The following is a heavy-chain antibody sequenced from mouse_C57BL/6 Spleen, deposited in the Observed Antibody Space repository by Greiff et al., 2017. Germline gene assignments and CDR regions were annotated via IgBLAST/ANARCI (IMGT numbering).Heavy chain of an antibody. CDR2: IHPNSGST. Sequence: QVQLQQPGAELVKPGASVKLSCKASGYTFTSYWMHWVKQRPGQGLEWIGMIHPNSGSTNYNEKFKSKATLTVDKSSSTAYMQLSSLTSEDSAVYDCANSFNDCGSSYGYAMDYWGQGTSVTVSS. J-gene: IGHJ4*01. V-gene: IGHV1-64*01. D-gene: IGHD1-1*01. CDR3: ANSFNDCGSSYGYAMDY. CDR1: GYTFTSYW.